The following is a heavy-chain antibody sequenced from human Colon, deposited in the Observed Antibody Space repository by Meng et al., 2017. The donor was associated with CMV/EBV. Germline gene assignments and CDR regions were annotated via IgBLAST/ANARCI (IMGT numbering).Heavy chain of an antibody. CDR1: GYPFTSLP. Sequence: SGYPFTSLPLHWVRQAPGQRLEWLGWINAGNGDTKYSQKFQDRLTMTRDTSASTAYMELSNLRSEDTAVYYCARDRPDRVCGEDCWLDHWGQGTLVTVSS. CDR3: ARDRPDRVCGEDCWLDH. CDR2: INAGNGDT. D-gene: IGHD2-21*02. J-gene: IGHJ4*02. V-gene: IGHV1-3*01.